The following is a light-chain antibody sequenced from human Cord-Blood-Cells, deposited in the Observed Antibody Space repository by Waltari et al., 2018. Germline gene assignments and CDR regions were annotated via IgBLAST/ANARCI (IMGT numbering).Light chain of an antibody. Sequence: DIQTPQTPSTLSASVGDRVTITCRPSQSISSWLAWYQQKPGKAPKLLIYKASSLESGVPSRFSGSGSGTEFTLTISSLQPDDFATYYCQQYRTFGQGTKVEIK. V-gene: IGKV1-5*03. CDR3: QQYRT. CDR1: QSISSW. J-gene: IGKJ1*01. CDR2: KAS.